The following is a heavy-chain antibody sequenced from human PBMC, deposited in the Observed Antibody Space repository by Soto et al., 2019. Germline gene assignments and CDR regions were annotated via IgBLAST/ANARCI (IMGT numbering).Heavy chain of an antibody. CDR1: GGSISSYY. Sequence: SETLSLTCTVSGGSISSYYWSWIRQPPGKGLEWIGYIYYSGSTNYNPSLKSRVTISVDTSKNQFSLKLSSVTAADTAVYYCARDRTGDFDYWGQGTLVTVSS. CDR3: ARDRTGDFDY. D-gene: IGHD7-27*01. CDR2: IYYSGST. J-gene: IGHJ4*02. V-gene: IGHV4-59*01.